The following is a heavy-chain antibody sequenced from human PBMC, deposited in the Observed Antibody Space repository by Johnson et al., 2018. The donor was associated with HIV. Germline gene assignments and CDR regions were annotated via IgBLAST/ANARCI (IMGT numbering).Heavy chain of an antibody. CDR1: GFTFSSYA. CDR2: ISYDGSNK. D-gene: IGHD7-27*01. J-gene: IGHJ3*02. Sequence: QVQLVESGGGLVQPGGSLRLSCAASGFTFSSYAMHWVRQAPGKGLEWVAVISYDGSNKYYADSVKGRFTISRDNSKNTLYLQMNSLRVEDTAVYYCARDQTGVTTIWGQGTMVTVSS. CDR3: ARDQTGVTTI. V-gene: IGHV3-30-3*01.